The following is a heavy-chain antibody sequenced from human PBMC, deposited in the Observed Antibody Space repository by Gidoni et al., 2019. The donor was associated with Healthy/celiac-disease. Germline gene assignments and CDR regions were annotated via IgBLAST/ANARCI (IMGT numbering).Heavy chain of an antibody. CDR2: ISGSGGST. D-gene: IGHD4-17*01. Sequence: EVQLLESVGGLVPPGGSLRLSCAAAGFTFSSYAMRWVRQAPGKGLEWVSAISGSGGSTYYADSVKGRFTISRDNSKNTLYLQMNSLRAEDTAVYYCAKVRGDVGRPYYYYYGMDVWGQGTTVTVSS. CDR1: GFTFSSYA. CDR3: AKVRGDVGRPYYYYYGMDV. V-gene: IGHV3-23*01. J-gene: IGHJ6*02.